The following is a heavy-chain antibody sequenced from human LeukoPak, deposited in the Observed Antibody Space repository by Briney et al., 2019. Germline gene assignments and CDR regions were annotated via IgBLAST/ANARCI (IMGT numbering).Heavy chain of an antibody. CDR3: ARDLMIVVLTNAFDI. V-gene: IGHV3-53*01. CDR2: IYSGGST. CDR1: GFTVSSNY. D-gene: IGHD3-22*01. J-gene: IGHJ3*02. Sequence: PGGSLRLSCAASGFTVSSNYMSWVRQAPGKGLEWVSVIYSGGSTYYADSVKGRFTISRDNSKNTLYLQMNSLRAEDTAVYYCARDLMIVVLTNAFDIWGQGTMVTVSS.